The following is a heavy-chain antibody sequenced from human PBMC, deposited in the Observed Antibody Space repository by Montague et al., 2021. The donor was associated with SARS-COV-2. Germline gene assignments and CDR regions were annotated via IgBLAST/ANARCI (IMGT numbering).Heavy chain of an antibody. Sequence: SETLSLTCAVHGTSFSGYYWNWIRQPPGTGLEWIGEINHGRSTKXSPSLKSRLTISADTSKNQFSMKLTSVAAAGTAVYYCARLRDGVVPSPILGVGPYYYYSLIDVWGSRSMVT. V-gene: IGHV4-34*01. CDR3: ARLRDGVVPSPILGVGPYYYYSLIDV. CDR2: INHGRST. D-gene: IGHD3-10*01. CDR1: GTSFSGYY. J-gene: IGHJ6*03.